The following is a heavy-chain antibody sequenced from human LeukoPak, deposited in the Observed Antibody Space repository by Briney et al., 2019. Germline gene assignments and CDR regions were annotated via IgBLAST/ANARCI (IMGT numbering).Heavy chain of an antibody. Sequence: PSGTLSLTCTVSGGSVSSSSYYWGWIRQPPGKGLEWIGSIYYTRSTYYNPSLKSRVTISVDTSKNQFSLKLSSVTAADTAVYYCARLRAPMVRDNPFGYWGQGTLVTVSS. J-gene: IGHJ4*02. V-gene: IGHV4-39*07. CDR1: GGSVSSSSYY. D-gene: IGHD3-10*01. CDR3: ARLRAPMVRDNPFGY. CDR2: IYYTRST.